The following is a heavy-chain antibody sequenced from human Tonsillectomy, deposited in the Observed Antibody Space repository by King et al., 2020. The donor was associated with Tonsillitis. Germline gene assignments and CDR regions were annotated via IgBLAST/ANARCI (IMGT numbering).Heavy chain of an antibody. D-gene: IGHD3-3*01. Sequence: QLVQSGGGVVQPGRSLRLSCAASGFTFSSYGMHWVRQAPGKGLEWVAVIWYDGSNKYYADSVKGRFTISRDNSKNTLYLQMNSLRAEDTAVYYCARETQTYYDFWSGNNFDYWGQGTLVTVSS. CDR3: ARETQTYYDFWSGNNFDY. CDR1: GFTFSSYG. J-gene: IGHJ4*02. CDR2: IWYDGSNK. V-gene: IGHV3-33*08.